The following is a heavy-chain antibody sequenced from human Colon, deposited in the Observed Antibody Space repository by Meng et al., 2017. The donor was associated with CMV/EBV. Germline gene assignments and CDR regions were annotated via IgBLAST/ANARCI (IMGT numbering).Heavy chain of an antibody. CDR1: GYNFNKHG. Sequence: ASVKVSCKTSGYNFNKHGINWVRQAPGQGLEWMGWINIWNGNIESAQKFQGRITLTTDASTSTAYMELRSLTSDDTAVYYCAKDLFSTGGNSCFDSWGQGTVVTVSS. J-gene: IGHJ4*02. CDR3: AKDLFSTGGNSCFDS. V-gene: IGHV1-18*01. D-gene: IGHD3-16*01. CDR2: INIWNGNI.